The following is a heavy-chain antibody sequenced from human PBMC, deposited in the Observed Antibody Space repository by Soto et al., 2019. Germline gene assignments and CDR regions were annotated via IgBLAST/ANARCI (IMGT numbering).Heavy chain of an antibody. D-gene: IGHD6-6*01. J-gene: IGHJ6*02. CDR1: GFTFSSYG. V-gene: IGHV3-30*18. CDR2: ISYDGSNK. Sequence: PGGSLRLSCAASGFTFSSYGMHWVRQAPGKGLERVAVISYDGSNKYYADSVKGRFTISRDNSKNTLYLQMNSLRAEDTAVYYCAKDRSLGSSCYYYYGMDVWGQGTTVTVSS. CDR3: AKDRSLGSSCYYYYGMDV.